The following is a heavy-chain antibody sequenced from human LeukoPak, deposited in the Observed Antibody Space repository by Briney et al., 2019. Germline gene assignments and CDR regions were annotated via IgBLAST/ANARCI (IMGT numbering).Heavy chain of an antibody. CDR3: ARLGFGDGYNTRPDAFDI. CDR1: GYRFTIYW. D-gene: IGHD5-24*01. Sequence: GASLKISCKGSGYRFTIYWIGWVRQMPGKGLEWMGITYPGDSDTRYSPSLQGQVTISVDKSVSTAYLQWSSLKASDSAMYYCARLGFGDGYNTRPDAFDIWGQGTMVTVSS. CDR2: TYPGDSDT. J-gene: IGHJ3*02. V-gene: IGHV5-51*01.